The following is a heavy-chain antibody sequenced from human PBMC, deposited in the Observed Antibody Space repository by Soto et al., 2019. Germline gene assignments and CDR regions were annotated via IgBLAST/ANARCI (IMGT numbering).Heavy chain of an antibody. CDR3: ARALINDGDNDF. Sequence: QVQLVQSGAEVKKPGASVKVSCKASGYTFTSYDITWVRQATGQGLEWMGWMNPGSGNTGYAQRFQGRVTLTRNTSISTAYMELSSLTSEDTAVYYCARALINDGDNDFWGQGTLVTVSS. CDR2: MNPGSGNT. V-gene: IGHV1-8*01. D-gene: IGHD4-17*01. J-gene: IGHJ4*02. CDR1: GYTFTSYD.